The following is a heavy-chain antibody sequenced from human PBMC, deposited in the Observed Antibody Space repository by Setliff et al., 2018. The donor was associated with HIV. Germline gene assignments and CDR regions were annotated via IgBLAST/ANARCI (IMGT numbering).Heavy chain of an antibody. CDR2: INPSDGFT. J-gene: IGHJ4*02. D-gene: IGHD3-9*01. CDR3: AREHDTLTGYSFDY. CDR1: GYTFTAFY. V-gene: IGHV1-46*01. Sequence: ASVKVSCKTSGYTFTAFYIHRVRQAPGQGLEWLGVINPSDGFTTRAQKFQGRLTMTRDTSTSTVHMDLSSLRSEDTAVYYCAREHDTLTGYSFDYWGQGTLVTVSS.